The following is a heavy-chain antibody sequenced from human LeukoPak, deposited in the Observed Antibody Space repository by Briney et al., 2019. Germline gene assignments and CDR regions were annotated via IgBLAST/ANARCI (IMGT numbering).Heavy chain of an antibody. CDR1: GGSFSGYY. V-gene: IGHV4-34*01. Sequence: SETLSLTCAVYGGSFSGYYWSWIRQPSGKGLEWIGEINHSGSTNYNPSLKSRVTISVDTSKNQFSLKLSSVTAADTAVYYCARGVSGSGRWGQGTLVTVSS. CDR3: ARGVSGSGR. D-gene: IGHD3-10*01. CDR2: INHSGST. J-gene: IGHJ4*02.